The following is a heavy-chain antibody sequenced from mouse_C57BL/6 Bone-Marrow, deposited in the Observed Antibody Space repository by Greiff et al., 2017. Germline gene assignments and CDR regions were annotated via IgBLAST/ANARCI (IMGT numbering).Heavy chain of an antibody. D-gene: IGHD1-1*01. J-gene: IGHJ3*01. CDR3: ARSLDYGSSSWFAY. CDR1: GYTFTSYW. CDR2: IDPSDSYT. V-gene: IGHV1-50*01. Sequence: QVQLQQPGAELVKPGASVKLSCKASGYTFTSYWLQWVKQRPGQGLEWIGEIDPSDSYTTYNQKFKGKATLTVDTSSSTAYMQLSSLTSEDSAVYYCARSLDYGSSSWFAYWGEETLVTVSA.